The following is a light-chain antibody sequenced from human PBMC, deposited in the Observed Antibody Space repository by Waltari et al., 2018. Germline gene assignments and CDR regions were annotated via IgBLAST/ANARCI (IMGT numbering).Light chain of an antibody. V-gene: IGKV1-5*03. J-gene: IGKJ4*01. CDR1: QSISNW. Sequence: DIEMTQSPSTLSASVGARVTITCRTSQSISNWLAWYQQKPGKAPKLLIYNASTLESGVPSRFSGSGSGTEFTLTISSLQPDDFATYYCQQYNSYSLLTFGGGTKVEIK. CDR2: NAS. CDR3: QQYNSYSLLT.